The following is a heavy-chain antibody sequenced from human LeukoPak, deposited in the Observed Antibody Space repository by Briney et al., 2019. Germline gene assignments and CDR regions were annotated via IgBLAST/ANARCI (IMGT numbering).Heavy chain of an antibody. J-gene: IGHJ5*02. CDR1: GFTFSSYA. D-gene: IGHD2-2*02. V-gene: IGHV3-23*01. Sequence: PGGSLRLSCAASGFTFSSYAMSWVRQAPGKGLEWVSAISGSGGSTYYADSVKGRFTISRDNSKNTLYLQMNSLRAEDTAAYYCAKNPYQLLYHVWFDPWGQGTLVTVSS. CDR2: ISGSGGST. CDR3: AKNPYQLLYHVWFDP.